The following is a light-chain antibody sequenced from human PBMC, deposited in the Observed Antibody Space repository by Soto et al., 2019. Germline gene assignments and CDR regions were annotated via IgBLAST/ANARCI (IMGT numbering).Light chain of an antibody. CDR2: DVS. CDR1: SSDIGGYNY. CDR3: SSYTSSSTLV. V-gene: IGLV2-14*03. J-gene: IGLJ2*01. Sequence: QSALTQPASVSGSPGQSITISCTGTSSDIGGYNYVSWYQQLPGKVPKLIIYDVSNRPSGVSDRFSGSKSGNAASLTISGLQAEDEADYYCSSYTSSSTLVFGGGTKLTVL.